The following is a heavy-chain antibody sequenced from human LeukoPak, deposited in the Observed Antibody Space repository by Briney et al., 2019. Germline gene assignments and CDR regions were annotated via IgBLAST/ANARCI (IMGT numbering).Heavy chain of an antibody. V-gene: IGHV3-23*01. CDR3: ARSQYSYGPSPPYFDY. J-gene: IGHJ4*02. Sequence: GGSLRLSCAASGFTFSSYEMNWVRQAPGKGLEWVSGISGSGGATYYADSVKGRFTISRDDPHNTLYLQMNSLRAEDTAVYYCARSQYSYGPSPPYFDYWGQGTLVTVSS. CDR1: GFTFSSYE. CDR2: ISGSGGAT. D-gene: IGHD5-18*01.